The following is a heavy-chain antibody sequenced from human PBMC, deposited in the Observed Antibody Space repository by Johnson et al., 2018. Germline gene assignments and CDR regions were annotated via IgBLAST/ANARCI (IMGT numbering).Heavy chain of an antibody. D-gene: IGHD1-1*01. J-gene: IGHJ3*02. V-gene: IGHV3-33*01. CDR3: ARGGTSDAFDI. CDR1: GFTFSSYG. CDR2: IWFDGSIK. Sequence: QVQLVQSGGGVVQPGRSLRLSCVASGFTFSSYGMHWVRQAPGKGLEWVAVIWFDGSIKYYGDSVKGRFTISRDNSKNTLYLQMGSLRAEDMAVYYCARGGTSDAFDIWGQGTMVTVSS.